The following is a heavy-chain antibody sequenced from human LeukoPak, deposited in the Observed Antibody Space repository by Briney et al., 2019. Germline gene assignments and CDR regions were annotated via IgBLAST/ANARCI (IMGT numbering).Heavy chain of an antibody. V-gene: IGHV1-69*13. CDR1: GGTFSSYA. D-gene: IGHD5-24*01. CDR2: IIPIFGTA. CDR3: ARREEMATITFWEYYFDY. Sequence: GASVKVSCKASGGTFSSYAISWVRQAPGQGLEWMGGIIPIFGTANCAQKFQGRVTITADESTSTAYMELSSLRSEDTAVYYCARREEMATITFWEYYFDYWGQGTLVTVSS. J-gene: IGHJ4*02.